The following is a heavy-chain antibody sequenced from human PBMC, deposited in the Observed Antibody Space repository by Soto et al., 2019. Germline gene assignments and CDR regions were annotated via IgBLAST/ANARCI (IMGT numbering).Heavy chain of an antibody. CDR3: ARPVTSPDHLDI. J-gene: IGHJ3*02. V-gene: IGHV1-18*01. D-gene: IGHD4-4*01. CDR2: ISAYNGNT. CDR1: GYVFSDYG. Sequence: QVQLVQSGAEVKKPGASVKVSCKSSGYVFSDYGITWVRQAPGQGLEWMGWISAYNGNTDYAQKFQDRLTLATDNSTSTAYTELRSLRSDDTALYYCARPVTSPDHLDIWGQGTMVTVSS.